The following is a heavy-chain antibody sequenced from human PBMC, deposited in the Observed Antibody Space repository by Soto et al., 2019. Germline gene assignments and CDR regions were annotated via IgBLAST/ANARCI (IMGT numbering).Heavy chain of an antibody. CDR2: INHSGST. V-gene: IGHV4-34*01. J-gene: IGHJ6*02. Sequence: SETLSLTCAVYGGSFIVYYWSWIRQPPGKGLEWIGEINHSGSTNYNPSLKSRVTISVDTSKNQFSLKLSSVTAADTAVYYCARGRGSGWVYYYYGMDVWGQGTTVTVSS. CDR3: ARGRGSGWVYYYYGMDV. D-gene: IGHD6-19*01. CDR1: GGSFIVYY.